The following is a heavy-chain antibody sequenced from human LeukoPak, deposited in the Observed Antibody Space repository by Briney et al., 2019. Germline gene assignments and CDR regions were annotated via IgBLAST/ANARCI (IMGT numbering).Heavy chain of an antibody. V-gene: IGHV4-38-2*01. CDR3: ARYDVWGTYRAFDY. J-gene: IGHJ4*02. CDR1: GGSFSGYY. Sequence: SETLSLTCAVYGGSFSGYYWGWIRQPPGRGLEWIGTIYHSGSTYYNPSLKSRVTISVDTSKNQFSLKLSSVTAADTAAYYCARYDVWGTYRAFDYWGQGTLVTVSS. CDR2: IYHSGST. D-gene: IGHD3-16*02.